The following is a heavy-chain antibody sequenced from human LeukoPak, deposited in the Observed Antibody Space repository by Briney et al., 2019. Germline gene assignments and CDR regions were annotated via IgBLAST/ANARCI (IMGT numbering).Heavy chain of an antibody. J-gene: IGHJ4*02. CDR3: AREDAGLYYFDY. Sequence: GRSLRLSCAASGFTFRSYAMHWVRQAPGKGLEWVAVISYDGSNKYYADSVKGRFTISRDNSKNTLYLQMNSLRPEDTAVYYCAREDAGLYYFDYWDQGTLVTVSS. D-gene: IGHD2-8*01. CDR2: ISYDGSNK. V-gene: IGHV3-30-3*01. CDR1: GFTFRSYA.